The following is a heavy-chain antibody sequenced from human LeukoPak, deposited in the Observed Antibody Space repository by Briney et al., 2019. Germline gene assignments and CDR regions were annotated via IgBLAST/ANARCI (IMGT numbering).Heavy chain of an antibody. V-gene: IGHV1-46*01. CDR2: IDTSDGRS. CDR3: ARPQYNWNDSDSYPMDV. Sequence: ASVKVSCKASGYTFTAYHMHWVRQAPGQGLEWMGIIDTSDGRSTYAQKYRDRVSMTRDTSSNTVYMEMSSLRYEDTAVYYCARPQYNWNDSDSYPMDVWGQGTTVTVSS. D-gene: IGHD1-1*01. J-gene: IGHJ6*02. CDR1: GYTFTAYH.